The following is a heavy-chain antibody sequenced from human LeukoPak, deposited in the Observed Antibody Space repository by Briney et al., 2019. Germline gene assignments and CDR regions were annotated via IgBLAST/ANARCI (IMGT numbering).Heavy chain of an antibody. J-gene: IGHJ5*02. CDR1: GGSISSGGYY. V-gene: IGHV4-31*03. CDR2: IYYSGST. Sequence: KASETLSLTCTVSGGSISSGGYYWSWIRQHPGKGLEWIGYIYYSGSTYYNPSLKSRVTISVDTSKNQFSLKLSSVTAADTAVYYCARGLDTAMGGRWFDPWGQGTLVTVSS. CDR3: ARGLDTAMGGRWFDP. D-gene: IGHD5-18*01.